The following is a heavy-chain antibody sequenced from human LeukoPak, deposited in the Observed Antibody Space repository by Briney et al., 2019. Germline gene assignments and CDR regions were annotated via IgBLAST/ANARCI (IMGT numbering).Heavy chain of an antibody. CDR2: IYSGGST. CDR1: GFTFSSYA. J-gene: IGHJ6*03. CDR3: ASGSGSYRTPYYYMDV. V-gene: IGHV3-53*01. Sequence: SGGSLRLSCAASGFTFSSYAMNWVRQAPGKGLEWVSVIYSGGSTYYADSVKGRFTISRDNSKNTLYLQMNSLRAEDTAVYYCASGSGSYRTPYYYMDVWGTGTTVTVSS. D-gene: IGHD3-10*01.